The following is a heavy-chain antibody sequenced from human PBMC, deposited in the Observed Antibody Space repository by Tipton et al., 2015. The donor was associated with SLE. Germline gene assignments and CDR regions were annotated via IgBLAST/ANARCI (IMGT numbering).Heavy chain of an antibody. Sequence: LSCPVSGGSISSAGYYWSWIRQHPGKGLEWIGYIHYNGNTYYNPSLKSRVIISVDTSQNQFSPRLSSVTAADTAVYYCARNTALLTGWFDPWGQGTLVTVSS. CDR3: ARNTALLTGWFDP. V-gene: IGHV4-31*02. D-gene: IGHD5-18*01. J-gene: IGHJ5*02. CDR2: IHYNGNT. CDR1: GGSISSAGYY.